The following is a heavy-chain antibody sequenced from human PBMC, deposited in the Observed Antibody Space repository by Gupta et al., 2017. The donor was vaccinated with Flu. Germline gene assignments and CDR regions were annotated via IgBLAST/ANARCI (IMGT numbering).Heavy chain of an antibody. D-gene: IGHD3-9*01. Sequence: QLQLQESGPGLVKPSETLSLTCTVSGGSISSSSYYWGWIRQPPGKGLEWIGSIYYSGSTYYNPSLKSRVTISVDTSKNQFSLKLSSVTAADTAVYYCASLGPLLPVRYGPFDYWGQGTLVTVSS. CDR1: GGSISSSSYY. J-gene: IGHJ4*02. CDR2: IYYSGST. V-gene: IGHV4-39*01. CDR3: ASLGPLLPVRYGPFDY.